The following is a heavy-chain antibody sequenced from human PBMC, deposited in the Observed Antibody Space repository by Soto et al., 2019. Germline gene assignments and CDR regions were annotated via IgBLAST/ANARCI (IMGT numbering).Heavy chain of an antibody. J-gene: IGHJ6*02. CDR1: VFSVDTTYC. Sequence: GASVKVSCKASVFSVDTTYCIHWVRQAPGQGLEWMGWINPNSGGTNYAQKFQGRVTMTRDTSISTAYMELSRLRSDDTAVYYCAARLPLDVWGQGTTVTVSS. CDR3: AARLPLDV. D-gene: IGHD2-15*01. CDR2: INPNSGGT. V-gene: IGHV1-2*02.